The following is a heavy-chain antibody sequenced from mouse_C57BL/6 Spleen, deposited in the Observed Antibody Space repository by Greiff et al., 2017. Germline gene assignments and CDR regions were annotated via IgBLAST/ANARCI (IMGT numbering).Heavy chain of an antibody. CDR3: ARRGAYYLDG. Sequence: VQLQQSGPELVKPGASVTIHCKASGYTFTDYNMDWVKQSHGKSLEWIGDINPNTGGTTYNQKFKGKATLTVDKSSSTAYMELRSLTSEDTAVYYCARRGAYYLDGWGQGTTLTVSS. J-gene: IGHJ2*01. CDR2: INPNTGGT. CDR1: GYTFTDYN. V-gene: IGHV1-18*01.